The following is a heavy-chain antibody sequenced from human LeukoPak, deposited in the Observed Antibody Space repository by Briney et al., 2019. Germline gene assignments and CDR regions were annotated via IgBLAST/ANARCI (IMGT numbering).Heavy chain of an antibody. Sequence: GGSLRLSCAASGFTFSSYPMSWVRQAPGKGLEWVSAISGSGGSTYYAHTVKGRFTISRDNSKNTLYLQMNSLRAEDTAVYYCAKDPRYCSGGSCYPNNWFDPWGQGTLVTVSS. CDR1: GFTFSSYP. CDR3: AKDPRYCSGGSCYPNNWFDP. V-gene: IGHV3-23*01. J-gene: IGHJ5*02. D-gene: IGHD2-15*01. CDR2: ISGSGGST.